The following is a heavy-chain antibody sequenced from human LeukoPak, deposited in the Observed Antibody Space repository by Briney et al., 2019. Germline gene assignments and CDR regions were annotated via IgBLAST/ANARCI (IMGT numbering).Heavy chain of an antibody. V-gene: IGHV3-21*06. D-gene: IGHD2-2*01. J-gene: IGHJ4*02. Sequence: GGSLRLSCAASGFLFGSHAMVWIRQAPGKGLECVSSIHSRVTYITYADSVRGRFTISRDNDMNSLFLDMNDLRAQDTAVYYCARAAIRVDFFDSWGQGTLVAVSS. CDR2: IHSRVTYI. CDR3: ARAAIRVDFFDS. CDR1: GFLFGSHA.